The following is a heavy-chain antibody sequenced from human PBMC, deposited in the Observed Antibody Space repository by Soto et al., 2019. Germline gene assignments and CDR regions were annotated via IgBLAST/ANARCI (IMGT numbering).Heavy chain of an antibody. CDR3: ASGAINYYSEDV. V-gene: IGHV3-74*01. D-gene: IGHD1-26*01. CDR1: GFTFSDYW. J-gene: IGHJ6*03. CDR2: IKRDGSTT. Sequence: EVQLVESGGGLVQPGGSLRLSCAASGFTFSDYWMHWVRQAPGKGLEWVSRIKRDGSTTNYADSVKGRFTISRDNAKNPLYGEMHSVRVEDPADYSVASGAINYYSEDVWGKGTMVTVSS.